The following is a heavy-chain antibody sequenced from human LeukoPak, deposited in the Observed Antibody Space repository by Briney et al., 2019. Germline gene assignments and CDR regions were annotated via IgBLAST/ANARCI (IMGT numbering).Heavy chain of an antibody. CDR1: GGSVSSGSYY. CDR3: ARSIAARPSWFDP. CDR2: IYYSGST. Sequence: SETLSLTCTVSGGSVSSGSYYWSWIRQPPGKGLEWIGYIYYSGSTNYNPSLKSRVTISVDTSKNQFSLKLSSVTAADTPVYYCARSIAARPSWFDPWGQRTLVTVPS. V-gene: IGHV4-61*01. J-gene: IGHJ5*02. D-gene: IGHD6-6*01.